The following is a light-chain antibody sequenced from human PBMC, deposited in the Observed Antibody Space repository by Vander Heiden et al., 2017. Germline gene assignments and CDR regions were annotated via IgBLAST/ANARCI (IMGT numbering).Light chain of an antibody. Sequence: DFQLTQSTSSLSASVADRVTITCRASQSISSYLNWYQQKPGKAPKLLIYAASSLQSGVPSRFSGSGSGTDFTLTISSLQPEDFATYYCQQSDSTPWTFGQGTKVEIK. CDR1: QSISSY. J-gene: IGKJ1*01. V-gene: IGKV1-39*01. CDR2: AAS. CDR3: QQSDSTPWT.